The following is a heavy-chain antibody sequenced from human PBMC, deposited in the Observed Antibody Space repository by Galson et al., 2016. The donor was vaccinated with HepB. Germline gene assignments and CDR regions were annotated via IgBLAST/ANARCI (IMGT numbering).Heavy chain of an antibody. CDR3: ARAKWNENWFDP. V-gene: IGHV4-59*11. CDR1: DASISSHY. D-gene: IGHD1-1*01. J-gene: IGHJ5*02. CDR2: IYDGGYT. Sequence: SETLSLTCTVSDASISSHYWHWIRQAPGKGLEWIGYIYDGGYTTYNPSLKSRVSMSVDTSKNQVFLNVESVTAPDTATYYCARAKWNENWFDPWGQGTVVIVSS.